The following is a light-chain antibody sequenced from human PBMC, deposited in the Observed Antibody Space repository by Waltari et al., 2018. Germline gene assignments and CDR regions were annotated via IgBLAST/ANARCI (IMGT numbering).Light chain of an antibody. J-gene: IGLJ3*02. CDR3: SSYTSSSSWV. CDR2: EVS. V-gene: IGLV2-14*01. Sequence: QSALTQPASVSGSPGQSITISCTGTSSDVGGSNYASWYQQHPGKAPKLMIYEVSNRPSGVSNRFSGSKSGNTASLTISGLQAEDEADYYCSSYTSSSSWVFGGGTKLTVL. CDR1: SSDVGGSNY.